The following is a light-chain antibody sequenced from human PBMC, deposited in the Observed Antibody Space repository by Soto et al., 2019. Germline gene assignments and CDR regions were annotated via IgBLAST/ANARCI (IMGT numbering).Light chain of an antibody. Sequence: QSALTQPASVSGSPGQSITISCTGTSSDVGGYNYVSWYQQHPGKAPKLMIYEISNRPSGVSNRFSGSKSGNTASLTISGLQAEEEADYYYSSYTSSSTYVFGTGTKLTVL. CDR1: SSDVGGYNY. CDR2: EIS. CDR3: SSYTSSSTYV. J-gene: IGLJ1*01. V-gene: IGLV2-14*01.